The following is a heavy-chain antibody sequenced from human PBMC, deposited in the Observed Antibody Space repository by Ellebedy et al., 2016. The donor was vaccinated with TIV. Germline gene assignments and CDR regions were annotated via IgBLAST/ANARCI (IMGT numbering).Heavy chain of an antibody. CDR2: INQDESQK. Sequence: GGSLRLSCAVSGFTFSSYWMTWVRQAPGKGLEWVANINQDESQKYYVDSVKGRFTISSDNTKNSLYLQMNGLSVEDSAVYYCATDGRYGDYHSPAHAFAVWGQGTLVTVSS. J-gene: IGHJ3*01. D-gene: IGHD4-17*01. CDR3: ATDGRYGDYHSPAHAFAV. CDR1: GFTFSSYW. V-gene: IGHV3-7*01.